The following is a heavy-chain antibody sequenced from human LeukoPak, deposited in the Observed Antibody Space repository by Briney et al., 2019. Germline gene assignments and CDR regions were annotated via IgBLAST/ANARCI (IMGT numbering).Heavy chain of an antibody. CDR3: ARDWGSGSGTIFDY. CDR2: IKQDGSEK. J-gene: IGHJ4*02. V-gene: IGHV3-7*01. Sequence: GGSLRLSCAASGFTFSSYWMTWVRQAPGEGLEWVANIKQDGSEKYYVDSVKGRFTISRDNAKNSLYLQMNSLRAEDTAVYYCARDWGSGSGTIFDYWGQGTQVTVSS. D-gene: IGHD3-16*01. CDR1: GFTFSSYW.